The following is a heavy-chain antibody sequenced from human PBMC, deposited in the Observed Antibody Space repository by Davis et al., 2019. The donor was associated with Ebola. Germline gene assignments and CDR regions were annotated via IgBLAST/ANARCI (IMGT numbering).Heavy chain of an antibody. CDR3: AVGAVVVAAGDAFDV. CDR1: GFIFRSYG. J-gene: IGHJ3*01. V-gene: IGHV3-30*02. Sequence: GESLKISCAASGFIFRSYGMQWVRQAPGKGLEWVAFVRDDGSNKYYEDSVKGRFTISRDNSKNTLYLQMNSLTVEDTGIYYCAVGAVVVAAGDAFDVCGQGTMVTVSS. D-gene: IGHD2-15*01. CDR2: VRDDGSNK.